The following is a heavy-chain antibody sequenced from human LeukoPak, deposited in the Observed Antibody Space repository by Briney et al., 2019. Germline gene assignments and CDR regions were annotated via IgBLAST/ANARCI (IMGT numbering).Heavy chain of an antibody. CDR1: GGSISSYY. D-gene: IGHD4-23*01. CDR2: INHSGST. CDR3: ASGGNTNFDY. J-gene: IGHJ4*02. Sequence: SETLSLTCTVSGGSISSYYWSWIRQPPGKGLEWIGEINHSGSTNYNPSLKSRVTISVDTSKNQFSLKLSSVTAADTAVYYCASGGNTNFDYWGQGTLVTVSS. V-gene: IGHV4-34*01.